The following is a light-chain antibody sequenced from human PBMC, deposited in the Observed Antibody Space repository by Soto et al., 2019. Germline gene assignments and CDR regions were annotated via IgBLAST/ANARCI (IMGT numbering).Light chain of an antibody. J-gene: IGLJ3*02. CDR3: SSYTSRNTWV. CDR2: EVS. Sequence: QSALTQPASVSGSPGQSITISCTGTSSDIGGHNYVSWYQHHPGKAPKVIIYEVSDRPSGISDRFSGSTSGNTASLTISGLQAEDEADYYCSSYTSRNTWVFGGGTKLTVL. CDR1: SSDIGGHNY. V-gene: IGLV2-14*01.